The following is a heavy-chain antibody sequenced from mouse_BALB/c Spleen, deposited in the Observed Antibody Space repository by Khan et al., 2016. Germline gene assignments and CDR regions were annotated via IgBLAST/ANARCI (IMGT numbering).Heavy chain of an antibody. CDR1: GFTFSSYG. CDR3: AIHVDGNYHFHVMDY. D-gene: IGHD2-1*01. V-gene: IGHV5-6*01. Sequence: VELVESGGDLVKPGGSLKLSCAASGFTFSSYGMSWVRQPPDKRLEWVATISSGGSYTYYPDSVKGRFTISRDNAKNTLYLQMSSLKSADPAMDYCAIHVDGNYHFHVMDYGGQGTSVTVSS. CDR2: ISSGGSYT. J-gene: IGHJ4*01.